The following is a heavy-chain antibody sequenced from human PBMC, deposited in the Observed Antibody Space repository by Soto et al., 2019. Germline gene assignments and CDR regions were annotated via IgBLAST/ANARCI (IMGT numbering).Heavy chain of an antibody. J-gene: IGHJ4*02. CDR3: AHAYRDLVLRVNAVTFDY. Sequence: QITLKESGPTLVKPTQTLTLTCTFSGFSLSTSGVGVGWIRQPPGKALEWLALIYWDDDKRYSPSLKSRLTTTKATSKNQLVLKMPNMDPVNTATYYCAHAYRDLVLRVNAVTFDYGAREPWSPSPQ. V-gene: IGHV2-5*02. D-gene: IGHD2-8*01. CDR1: GFSLSTSGVG. CDR2: IYWDDDK.